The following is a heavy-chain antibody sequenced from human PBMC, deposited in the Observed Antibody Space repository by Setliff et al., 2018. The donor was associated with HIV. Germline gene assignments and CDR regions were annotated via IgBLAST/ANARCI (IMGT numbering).Heavy chain of an antibody. J-gene: IGHJ4*02. Sequence: PSETLSLTCTVSGGSISGYYWSWIRQPPGKGLEWIGYIYYIGNTNYNPSLKGRVTISVDTSRSQFSLKLSSVTAADTAVYYCARGRDKYGPIDYWGQGTLVTVSS. CDR3: ARGRDKYGPIDY. CDR2: IYYIGNT. CDR1: GGSISGYY. D-gene: IGHD3-10*01. V-gene: IGHV4-59*01.